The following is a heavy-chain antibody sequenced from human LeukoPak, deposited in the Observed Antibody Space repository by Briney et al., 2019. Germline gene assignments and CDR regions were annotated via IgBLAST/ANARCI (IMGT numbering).Heavy chain of an antibody. V-gene: IGHV1-69*13. CDR3: ARLGPYYDSSGYGEYNWFDP. CDR2: IIPIFGTA. J-gene: IGHJ5*02. CDR1: GGTFSSYA. Sequence: GASVKVSCKASGGTFSSYAISWVRQAPGQGLEWMGGIIPIFGTASYAQKFQGRVTITADESTSTAYMELSSLRSEDTAVYYCARLGPYYDSSGYGEYNWFDPWGQGTLVTVSS. D-gene: IGHD3-22*01.